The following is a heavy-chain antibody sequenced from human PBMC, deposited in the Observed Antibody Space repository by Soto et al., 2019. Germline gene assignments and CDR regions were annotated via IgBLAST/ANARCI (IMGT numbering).Heavy chain of an antibody. CDR1: GYTFSSYG. J-gene: IGHJ4*02. D-gene: IGHD1-1*01. CDR2: ISVHNGYT. V-gene: IGHV1-18*01. Sequence: QVQLAQSGAEVKKPGASVTVSCKASGYTFSSYGISWVRQAPGQGLEWVGWISVHNGYTKYATELQGRVTMTADASTSTVYMELRSLRSDDSAVYFCARLEHNFGRHDYWGQGTLVTVTS. CDR3: ARLEHNFGRHDY.